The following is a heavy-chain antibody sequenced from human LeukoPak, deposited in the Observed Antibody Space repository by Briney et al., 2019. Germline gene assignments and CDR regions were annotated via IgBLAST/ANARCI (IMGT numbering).Heavy chain of an antibody. CDR3: ASLRAFFWRNKPSDAFDI. V-gene: IGHV4-38-2*02. CDR1: GYSISSGYY. Sequence: SETLSLTCTVSGYSISSGYYWGWIRQPPGKGLEWIGSIYHSGSTYYNPSLKSRVTISVDTSKNQFSLKLSSVTAADTAVYYCASLRAFFWRNKPSDAFDIWGQGTMVTVSS. J-gene: IGHJ3*02. D-gene: IGHD1/OR15-1a*01. CDR2: IYHSGST.